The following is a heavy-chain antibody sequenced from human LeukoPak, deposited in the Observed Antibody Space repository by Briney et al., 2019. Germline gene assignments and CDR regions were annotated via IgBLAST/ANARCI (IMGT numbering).Heavy chain of an antibody. V-gene: IGHV3-7*01. Sequence: TGGSLRLSCAASGFTFSSYWMTWVRQAPGKGLEWVANIKQDGSEKYYVDSVKGRFTISRDNAKSSLYLQMNSLRAEDTAVYYCARVGGAYYGSGSYYSAYWGQGTLVTVSS. D-gene: IGHD3-10*01. CDR2: IKQDGSEK. CDR1: GFTFSSYW. J-gene: IGHJ4*02. CDR3: ARVGGAYYGSGSYYSAY.